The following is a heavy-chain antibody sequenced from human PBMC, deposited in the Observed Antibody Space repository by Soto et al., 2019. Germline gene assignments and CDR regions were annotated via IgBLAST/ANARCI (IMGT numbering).Heavy chain of an antibody. V-gene: IGHV3-7*03. CDR3: ARVRYGGNSYYFDY. J-gene: IGHJ4*02. D-gene: IGHD4-17*01. CDR1: GFTFSRYW. CDR2: IKQDGSGK. Sequence: GGSLRLSCAASGFTFSRYWMSWVRQAPGRGLEWVANIKQDGSGKYYVASVKGRFTMSKDNVKNSLYLQMNSLRAEDTALYYCARVRYGGNSYYFDYWGQGTQVTFSS.